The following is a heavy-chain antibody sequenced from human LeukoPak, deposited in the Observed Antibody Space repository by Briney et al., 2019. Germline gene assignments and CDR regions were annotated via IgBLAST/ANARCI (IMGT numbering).Heavy chain of an antibody. Sequence: SETLSLTCTVSGGSISSGGYYWSWIRQHPGKGLEWIGYIYYSGSTYYNPSLKSRVTISVDTSKNQFSLKLSSVTAADTAVCYCAREDCSGGSCYFGYWGQGTLVTVSS. CDR3: AREDCSGGSCYFGY. D-gene: IGHD2-15*01. CDR1: GGSISSGGYY. V-gene: IGHV4-31*03. CDR2: IYYSGST. J-gene: IGHJ4*02.